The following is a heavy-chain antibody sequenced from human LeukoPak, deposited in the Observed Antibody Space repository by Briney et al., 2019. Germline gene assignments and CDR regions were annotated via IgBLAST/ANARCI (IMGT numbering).Heavy chain of an antibody. CDR3: ARASRYSSSWYGVDY. J-gene: IGHJ4*02. D-gene: IGHD6-13*01. CDR2: INPNSGGT. Sequence: ASVKLSCNASGYTFTGYNMHWVRQAPGQGLEWMGWINPNSGGTNYAQKFQGWVIMTRDTSISTSYMELSRLRSDDTAVYYCARASRYSSSWYGVDYWGQRTVVVVSS. V-gene: IGHV1-2*04. CDR1: GYTFTGYN.